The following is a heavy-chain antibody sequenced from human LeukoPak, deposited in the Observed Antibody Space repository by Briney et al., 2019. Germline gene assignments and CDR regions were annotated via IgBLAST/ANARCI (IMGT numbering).Heavy chain of an antibody. CDR1: GYTFTNYV. CDR3: ARVWGAIDY. D-gene: IGHD1-26*01. V-gene: IGHV1-8*01. J-gene: IGHJ4*02. CDR2: MNPKSGNT. Sequence: ASVKVSCKPSGYTFTNYVINWVRQAAGQGLEWMGWMNPKSGNTGSAQRFQGRVTMTRDTSISTAYMELSSLRSEDTAVYYCARVWGAIDYWGQGTLVTVSS.